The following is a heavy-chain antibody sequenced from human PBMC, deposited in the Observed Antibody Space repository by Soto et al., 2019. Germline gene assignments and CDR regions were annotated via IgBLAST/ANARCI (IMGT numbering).Heavy chain of an antibody. CDR1: GGSINSFY. D-gene: IGHD3-10*01. CDR3: ARDEGYFYGSGSSQGYFQF. V-gene: IGHV4-4*07. Sequence: QVHLQESGPGLVKPSETLSLTCTVSGGSINSFYWTWIRQPAGKGLEWIGRIYSTGSTYYNPALKSRVYMSVDTSGNQFSLKVTSVTAADTAIYYCARDEGYFYGSGSSQGYFQFWGRGTLVTVSS. CDR2: IYSTGST. J-gene: IGHJ1*01.